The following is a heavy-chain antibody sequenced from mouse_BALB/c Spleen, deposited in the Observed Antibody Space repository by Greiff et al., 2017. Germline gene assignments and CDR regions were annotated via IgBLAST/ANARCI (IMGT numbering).Heavy chain of an antibody. D-gene: IGHD2-14*01. J-gene: IGHJ2*01. CDR1: GFSLTSYG. V-gene: IGHV2-4-1*01. CDR3: ARNGGYYRYDYFDY. CDR2: IWSGGST. Sequence: VMLVESGPGLVQPSQSLSITCTVSGFSLTSYGVHWVRQSPGKGLEWLGVIWSGGSTDYNAAFISRLSISKDNSKSQVFFKMNSLQADDTAIYYCARNGGYYRYDYFDYWGQGTTLTVSS.